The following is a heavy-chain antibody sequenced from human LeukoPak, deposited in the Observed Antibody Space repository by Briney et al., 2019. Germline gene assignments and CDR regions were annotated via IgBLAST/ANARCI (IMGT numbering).Heavy chain of an antibody. J-gene: IGHJ4*02. CDR3: ARAADYYASGIFY. Sequence: PGGSLRLSCAASGFTLSNYWMHWVRQAPGKGLVWVSRINTDGSTTTYADSVKGRFTISRDNAKNTLYLQMNSLRAEDTAVYYCARAADYYASGIFYWGQGTLVTVSS. CDR2: INTDGSTT. CDR1: GFTLSNYW. D-gene: IGHD3-10*01. V-gene: IGHV3-74*01.